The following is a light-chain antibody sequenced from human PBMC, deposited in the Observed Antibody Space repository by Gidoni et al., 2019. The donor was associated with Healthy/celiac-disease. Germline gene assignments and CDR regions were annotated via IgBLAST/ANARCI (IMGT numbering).Light chain of an antibody. CDR1: QSVSSY. J-gene: IGKJ1*01. Sequence: EIVLTQSHATLSLAPGERATLSCRASQSVSSYLAWYQQKPGQAPRLLLSDASNRSTGIPARFSGSGSGTDFTLPIRSLEPEDFSVYYCQQRSNWPPNTFGQGTKVEIK. CDR3: QQRSNWPPNT. CDR2: DAS. V-gene: IGKV3-11*01.